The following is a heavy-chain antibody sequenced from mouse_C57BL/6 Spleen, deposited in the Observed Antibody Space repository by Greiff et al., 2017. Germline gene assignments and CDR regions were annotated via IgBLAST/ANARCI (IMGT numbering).Heavy chain of an antibody. D-gene: IGHD1-1*01. J-gene: IGHJ3*01. Sequence: QVQLQQPGAELVMPGASVKLSCKASGYTFTSYWMHWVKQRPGQGLEWIGEIDPSDSYTNYNQQFKGKSTLTVDKSSGTAYMQLSSLTSEDSTVYYCAGDYYGSSDGSLFAYWGQGTLVTVSA. V-gene: IGHV1-69*01. CDR1: GYTFTSYW. CDR2: IDPSDSYT. CDR3: AGDYYGSSDGSLFAY.